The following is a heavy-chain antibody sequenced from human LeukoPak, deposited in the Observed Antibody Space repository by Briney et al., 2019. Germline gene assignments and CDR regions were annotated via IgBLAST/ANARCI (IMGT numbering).Heavy chain of an antibody. CDR3: AKDSARLARGEFDP. CDR2: ISGSGGST. CDR1: GVTFSGYA. J-gene: IGHJ5*02. D-gene: IGHD3-10*01. V-gene: IGHV3-23*01. Sequence: GGSLRLSCAASGVTFSGYALSWVRQAPGKGLEWVSAISGSGGSTYYADSVKGRFTISRDNSKNTLYLQMNSLRAEDTAVYYCAKDSARLARGEFDPWGQGTLVTVSS.